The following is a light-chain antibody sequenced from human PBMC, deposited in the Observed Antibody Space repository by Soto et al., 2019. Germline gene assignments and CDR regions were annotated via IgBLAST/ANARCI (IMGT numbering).Light chain of an antibody. CDR3: SSYAHGSTYG. V-gene: IGLV2-14*01. CDR2: EVD. CDR1: SSDVGFYNY. Sequence: QSALTQPASVSGSPGQSITISCTGTSSDVGFYNYVSWYQQQHPGKAPKLMIYEVDNRPSGVSIRFSGSKSGNTASLTISGLLAYDEADYYCSSYAHGSTYGFGTESKVTV. J-gene: IGLJ1*01.